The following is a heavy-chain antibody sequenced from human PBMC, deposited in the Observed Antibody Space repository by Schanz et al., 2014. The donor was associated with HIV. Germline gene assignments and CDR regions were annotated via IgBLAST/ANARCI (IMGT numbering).Heavy chain of an antibody. J-gene: IGHJ6*02. V-gene: IGHV1-69*01. Sequence: QVKLVQSGAEVKRPGSTVKVSCTASGGTLISTYGFSWARQAPGQGLEWMGGIIPSSGGTNYAQKFQGRVTIIADEATSTAYMELSSLRSADTAVYFCARAAFSSEYYYGMDVWGQGTTVTVSS. CDR2: IIPSSGGT. CDR3: ARAAFSSEYYYGMDV. D-gene: IGHD3-3*02. CDR1: GGTLISTYG.